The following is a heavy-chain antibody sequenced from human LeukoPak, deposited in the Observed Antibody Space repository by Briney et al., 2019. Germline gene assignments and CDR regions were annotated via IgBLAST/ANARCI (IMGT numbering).Heavy chain of an antibody. CDR3: ARGNGDYPY. CDR1: GYSISSGYY. J-gene: IGHJ4*02. Sequence: SETLSLTCTVSGYSISSGYYCGWIRQPPGKGLEWIGSIYHSGNTYYNPSLKSRVTISVDTSKNQFSLKLSSVTAADTAVYYCARGNGDYPYWGQGTLVTVSS. CDR2: IYHSGNT. V-gene: IGHV4-38-2*02. D-gene: IGHD4-17*01.